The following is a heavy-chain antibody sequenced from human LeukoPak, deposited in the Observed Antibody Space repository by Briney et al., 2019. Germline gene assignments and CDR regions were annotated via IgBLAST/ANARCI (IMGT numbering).Heavy chain of an antibody. CDR2: IYGGGGT. Sequence: HPGGSLRLSCAASGITVSSYYMSWVRRAPGKGLEWVSVIYGGGGTCYADSAKGRFAISRDNSKNTLYLQISSLRAEDTAIYYCTRHQYDAFEIWGQGTMVTVSS. CDR3: TRHQYDAFEI. V-gene: IGHV3-53*01. CDR1: GITVSSYY. J-gene: IGHJ3*02. D-gene: IGHD4-11*01.